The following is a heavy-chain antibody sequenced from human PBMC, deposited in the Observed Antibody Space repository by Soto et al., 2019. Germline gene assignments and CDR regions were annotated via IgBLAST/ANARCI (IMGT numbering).Heavy chain of an antibody. CDR1: GYTFTSYA. Sequence: GASVKVSCKASGYTFTSYAMHWVRQAPGQRLEWMGWINAGNGNTKYSQKFQGRVTITRDTSASTAYMELSSLRSEDTAVYYCARGWTPRTVVQAAHMRTTSYWYFDLWGRGTLVTVSS. J-gene: IGHJ2*01. V-gene: IGHV1-3*01. CDR3: ARGWTPRTVVQAAHMRTTSYWYFDL. CDR2: INAGNGNT. D-gene: IGHD2-2*01.